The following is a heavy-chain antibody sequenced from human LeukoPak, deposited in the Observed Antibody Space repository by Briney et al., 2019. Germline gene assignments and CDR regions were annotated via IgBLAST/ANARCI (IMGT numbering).Heavy chain of an antibody. CDR2: INHSGST. CDR3: ASLTTGGTSYYYDSSGYYNDY. Sequence: PSETLSLTCAVYGGSFSGYYWSWIRQPPGKGLERIGEINHSGSTNYNPSLKSRVTISVDTSKNQFSLKLSSVTAADTAVYYCASLTTGGTSYYYDSSGYYNDYWGQGTLVTVSS. D-gene: IGHD3-22*01. V-gene: IGHV4-34*01. CDR1: GGSFSGYY. J-gene: IGHJ4*02.